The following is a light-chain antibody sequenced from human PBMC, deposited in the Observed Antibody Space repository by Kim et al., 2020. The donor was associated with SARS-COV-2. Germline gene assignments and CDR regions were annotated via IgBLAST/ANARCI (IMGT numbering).Light chain of an antibody. CDR1: KLGDEY. Sequence: SYELTQPPSVSVSPGQTASITCSGDKLGDEYACWYQQKPGQSPVLVIYQDSKRPSGISERFSGSNSGNTATLTISGTQAMDEADYYCQAWDSSTVIFGGG. V-gene: IGLV3-1*01. CDR2: QDS. CDR3: QAWDSSTVI. J-gene: IGLJ2*01.